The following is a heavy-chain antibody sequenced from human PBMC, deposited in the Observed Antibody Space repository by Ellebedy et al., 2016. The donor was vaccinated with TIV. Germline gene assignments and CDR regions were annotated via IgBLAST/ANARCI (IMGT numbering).Heavy chain of an antibody. CDR2: IYYSGST. CDR1: GGSISSSTYY. Sequence: SETLSLTCTVSGGSISSSTYYWGWIRQPPGKGLEWIGTIYYSGSTYYNPSLKSRVTISVDTSKNQFSLKLSSVTAADTAVYYCVRRPSMVRGVILWGQGTLVTVSS. V-gene: IGHV4-39*01. CDR3: VRRPSMVRGVIL. J-gene: IGHJ4*02. D-gene: IGHD3-10*01.